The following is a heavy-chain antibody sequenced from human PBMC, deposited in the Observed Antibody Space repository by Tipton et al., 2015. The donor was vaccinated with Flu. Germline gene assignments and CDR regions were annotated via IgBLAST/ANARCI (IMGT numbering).Heavy chain of an antibody. CDR3: ARERQQLLDY. Sequence: QSGPEVKKPGSSVKVSCKASGGTFSSYAISWVRQAPRQGLEWMGWISAYNGNTNYAQKLQGRVTMTTDTSTSTAYMELRSLRSDDTAVYYCARERQQLLDYWGQGTLVTVSS. V-gene: IGHV1-18*01. CDR2: ISAYNGNT. D-gene: IGHD6-13*01. J-gene: IGHJ4*02. CDR1: GGTFSSYA.